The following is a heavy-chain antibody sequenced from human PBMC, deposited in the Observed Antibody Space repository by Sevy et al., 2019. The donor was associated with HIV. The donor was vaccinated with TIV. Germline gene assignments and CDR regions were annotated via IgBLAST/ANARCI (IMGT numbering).Heavy chain of an antibody. CDR1: GFTFSSYW. V-gene: IGHV3-74*01. Sequence: GGSLRLSCAASGFTFSSYWMHWVRQAPGKGLVWVSRINSDGSSTSYADSVKGRLTISRVKAKNTLYLQMNSLRAEDTAVYYCARDHSSGWYGLDYYYYYGMDVWGQGTTVTVSS. J-gene: IGHJ6*02. D-gene: IGHD6-19*01. CDR3: ARDHSSGWYGLDYYYYYGMDV. CDR2: INSDGSST.